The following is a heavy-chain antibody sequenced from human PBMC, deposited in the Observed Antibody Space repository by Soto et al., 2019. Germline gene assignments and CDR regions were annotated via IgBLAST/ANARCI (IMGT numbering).Heavy chain of an antibody. CDR3: PRWNGYGDH. V-gene: IGHV3-23*01. CDR2: FSGGRGTT. Sequence: VQLLESGGGLVQPGGSLRLSCVVSGFTLGPYGVTWVRQVPGKGLEWVSGFSGGRGTTHFRDSVKGRFTTSGDDPRSTVYLQMVGLGVDDTVVNYCPRWNGYGDHWGRGTLVTVSS. CDR1: GFTLGPYG. D-gene: IGHD1-1*01. J-gene: IGHJ4*02.